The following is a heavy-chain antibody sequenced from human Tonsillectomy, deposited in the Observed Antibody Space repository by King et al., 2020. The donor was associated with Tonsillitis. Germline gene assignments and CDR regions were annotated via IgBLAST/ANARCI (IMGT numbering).Heavy chain of an antibody. CDR3: ARDDYYGMDV. J-gene: IGHJ6*02. Sequence: VQLVESGAEVKKPGSSVTVSCKASGGTVTTDTITWVRQAPGQGLEWMGGIIPMSGTAHYAQKCPGSVTTTADASTKIVFMQMNSLRSEDTAVYYCARDDYYGMDVWGQGTTVTVSS. V-gene: IGHV1-69*01. CDR1: GGTVTTDT. CDR2: IIPMSGTA.